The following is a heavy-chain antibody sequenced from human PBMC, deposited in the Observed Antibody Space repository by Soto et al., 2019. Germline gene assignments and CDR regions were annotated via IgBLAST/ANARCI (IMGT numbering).Heavy chain of an antibody. D-gene: IGHD2-2*01. CDR1: GGSISTSGSY. CDR3: ARLPLLLVVPA. CDR2: GYYVGPI. Sequence: QLHLQESGPGRVKPSETLSLTCSVSGGSISTSGSYWGWVRQAPEKGLEWIGSGYYVGPINYNPSLKRRVAISVDTSTSQCPRKLATVIAADTAVYYCARLPLLLVVPACGQVTLVTVSS. V-gene: IGHV4-39*01. J-gene: IGHJ5*02.